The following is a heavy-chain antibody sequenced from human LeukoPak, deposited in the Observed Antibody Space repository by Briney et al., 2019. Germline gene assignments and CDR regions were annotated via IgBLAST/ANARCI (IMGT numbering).Heavy chain of an antibody. CDR1: GYTFTSYG. D-gene: IGHD5-18*01. Sequence: GASVKVSCKAPGYTFTSYGISWVRQAPGQGLEWMGWISAYNGNTNYAQKLQGRVTMTTDTSTSTAYMELRSLRSDDTAVYYCARWILQRQIQYYYYGMDVWGQGTTVTVSS. J-gene: IGHJ6*02. CDR3: ARWILQRQIQYYYYGMDV. CDR2: ISAYNGNT. V-gene: IGHV1-18*01.